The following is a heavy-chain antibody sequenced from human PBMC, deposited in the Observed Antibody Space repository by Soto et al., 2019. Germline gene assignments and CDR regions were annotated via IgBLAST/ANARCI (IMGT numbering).Heavy chain of an antibody. D-gene: IGHD2-21*02. J-gene: IGHJ3*02. CDR2: IYYSGST. CDR3: ARDRYCGGDCSYDAFDI. V-gene: IGHV4-59*01. CDR1: GDSISSYY. Sequence: SETLSLTCTVSGDSISSYYCSWIRQPPGKGLEWIGYIYYSGSTNYNPSLKSRVTISVDTSKNQFSLKLSSVTAADTAVYYCARDRYCGGDCSYDAFDIWGQGTMVTVSS.